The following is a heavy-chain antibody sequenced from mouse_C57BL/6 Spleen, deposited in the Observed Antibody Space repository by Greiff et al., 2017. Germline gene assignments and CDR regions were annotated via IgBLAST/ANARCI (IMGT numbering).Heavy chain of an antibody. J-gene: IGHJ1*03. CDR3: ARRGSTVVATDWYFDV. CDR2: ISSGGSYT. V-gene: IGHV5-6*01. D-gene: IGHD1-1*01. CDR1: GFTFSSYG. Sequence: EVQRVESGGDLVKPGGSLKLSCAASGFTFSSYGMSWVRQTPDKRLEWVATISSGGSYTYYPDSVKGRFTISRDNAKNTLYLQMSSLKSEDTAMYYCARRGSTVVATDWYFDVWGTGTTVTVSS.